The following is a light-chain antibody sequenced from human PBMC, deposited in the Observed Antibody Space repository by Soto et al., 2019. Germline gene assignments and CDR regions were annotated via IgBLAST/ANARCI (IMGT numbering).Light chain of an antibody. Sequence: EIVLTQSPATLSLSPAERATLSFRTSQSVSGYLAWYQQKPGQAPRLLIYDASKRATGIPARFSGSGFGTDFTLTISSLEAEDFAVYYCQQRSKWRTFGQGTKVDIK. CDR3: QQRSKWRT. V-gene: IGKV3-11*01. CDR2: DAS. CDR1: QSVSGY. J-gene: IGKJ1*01.